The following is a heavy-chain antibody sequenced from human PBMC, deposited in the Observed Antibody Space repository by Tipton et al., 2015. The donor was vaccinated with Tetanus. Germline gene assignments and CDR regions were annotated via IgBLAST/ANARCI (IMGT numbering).Heavy chain of an antibody. CDR2: VYYNGNP. D-gene: IGHD3-16*01. CDR1: GGSISGSY. V-gene: IGHV4-59*12. J-gene: IGHJ6*02. CDR3: ARDHGITWGGMGYYYGMDV. Sequence: GLVKPSETLSLTCTVSGGSISGSYWNWIRQPPGKGLEWIGYVYYNGNPHYNPALKSRVTISVDTSKNQFSLKLSSVTAADTAVYYCARDHGITWGGMGYYYGMDVWGQGTTVTVSS.